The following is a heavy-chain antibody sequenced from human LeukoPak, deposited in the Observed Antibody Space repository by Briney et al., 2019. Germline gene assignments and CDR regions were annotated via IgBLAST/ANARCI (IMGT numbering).Heavy chain of an antibody. D-gene: IGHD1-26*01. CDR1: GYSFTSYW. Sequence: PGESLKISCKGSGYSFTSYWIVWVRQMPGKGLEWMGIIYPGDSDTRYSPSFQGQVTLSADKSISTAYLQWRSLKASDTAMYYCARLVSGVGNWFDPWGQGTLVTVSS. CDR2: IYPGDSDT. V-gene: IGHV5-51*01. J-gene: IGHJ5*02. CDR3: ARLVSGVGNWFDP.